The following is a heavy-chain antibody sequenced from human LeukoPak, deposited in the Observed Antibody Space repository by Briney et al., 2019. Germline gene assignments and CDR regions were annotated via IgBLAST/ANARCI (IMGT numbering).Heavy chain of an antibody. V-gene: IGHV3-23*01. CDR1: GFTGRSYS. J-gene: IGHJ4*02. D-gene: IGHD2-21*02. Sequence: GRTLRLSCAASGFTGRSYSMSCVRHTTGKGLEWVSTISGSGGSTYYADFLRGRFTISRDNSKNTLFLQMNSLRAEDTAVYYCAKALEYCGGDCSQYYFDYWGQGTLVTLSS. CDR2: ISGSGGST. CDR3: AKALEYCGGDCSQYYFDY.